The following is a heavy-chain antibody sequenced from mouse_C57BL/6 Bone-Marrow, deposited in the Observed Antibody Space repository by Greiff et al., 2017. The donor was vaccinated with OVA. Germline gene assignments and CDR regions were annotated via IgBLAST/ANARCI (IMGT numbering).Heavy chain of an antibody. J-gene: IGHJ2*01. CDR2: IYPSDSET. D-gene: IGHD4-1*01. CDR3: ARCELGDY. Sequence: VQLQQPGAELVRPGSSVKLSCKASGYTFTSYWMDWVKQRPGQGLEWIGNIYPSDSETHYNQKFKDKATLTVDKSSSTAYMQLSSLTSEDSAVYYCARCELGDYWGQGTTLTVSS. V-gene: IGHV1-61*01. CDR1: GYTFTSYW.